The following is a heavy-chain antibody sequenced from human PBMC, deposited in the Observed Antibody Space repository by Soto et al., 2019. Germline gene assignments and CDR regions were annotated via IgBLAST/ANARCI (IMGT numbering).Heavy chain of an antibody. CDR2: VKSKTDGKTA. CDR1: GFSFSDAW. D-gene: IGHD3-22*01. V-gene: IGHV3-15*07. CDR3: AAERAYFHDSNGYLSIDF. Sequence: EVQLVESGGGLVKPGGSLRLSCAASGFSFSDAWLNWVRQAPGKGLEWVGRVKSKTDGKTADYATFVKGRFTISRDDSKNALYLQMNSLKTEDTAVYYCAAERAYFHDSNGYLSIDFWGQGTLVTVSS. J-gene: IGHJ4*02.